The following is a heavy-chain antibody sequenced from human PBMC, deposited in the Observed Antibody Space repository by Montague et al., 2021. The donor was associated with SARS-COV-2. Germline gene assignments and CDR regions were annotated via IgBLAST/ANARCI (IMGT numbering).Heavy chain of an antibody. CDR2: GNPSGQT. CDR1: GGSITNHY. V-gene: IGHV4-34*01. J-gene: IGHJ4*02. CDR3: SRVTLRFDGCDY. Sequence: SETLSLTCAVYGGSITNHYWNWDRKRQGQGMEWVGEGNPSGQTSPYNPSPSISVTISVDRTNNQVSLTLESVTAAATAVYYCSRVTLRFDGCDYWGQGSLVTVSS. D-gene: IGHD3-9*01.